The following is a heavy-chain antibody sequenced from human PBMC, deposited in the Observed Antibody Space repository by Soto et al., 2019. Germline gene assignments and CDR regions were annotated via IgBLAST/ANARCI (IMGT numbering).Heavy chain of an antibody. J-gene: IGHJ6*04. CDR3: ARDDVLCDGGRGDGVTLDV. CDR1: GFTVSSKY. V-gene: IGHV3-66*01. Sequence: EVQLVESGGGLVQPGGSLRLSCAASGFTVSSKYMSWVRQAPGKGLEWVSLIQSGGPTYYADSVKGRFTISRDTSENKEHLQMDSLRAEDTAVYYCARDDVLCDGGRGDGVTLDVWGKGTTVSVSS. CDR2: IQSGGPT. D-gene: IGHD2-21*01.